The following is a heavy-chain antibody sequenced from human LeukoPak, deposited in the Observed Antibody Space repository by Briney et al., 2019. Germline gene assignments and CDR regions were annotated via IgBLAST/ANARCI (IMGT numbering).Heavy chain of an antibody. D-gene: IGHD3-10*01. Sequence: PGGSLRLSCAASGFTFSSYSMNWVRQAPGKGLEWVSSISSSSSYIYYADSVKGRFTISRDNAKNSLYLQMNSLRAEDTAVYYCARDPPLAWGSASSDYWGQGTLVTVSS. CDR3: ARDPPLAWGSASSDY. CDR2: ISSSSSYI. J-gene: IGHJ4*02. V-gene: IGHV3-21*01. CDR1: GFTFSSYS.